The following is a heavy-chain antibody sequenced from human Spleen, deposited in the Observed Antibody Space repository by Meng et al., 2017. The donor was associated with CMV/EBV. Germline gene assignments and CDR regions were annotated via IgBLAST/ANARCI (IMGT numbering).Heavy chain of an antibody. V-gene: IGHV1-58*01. Sequence: SVKVSCKASGFTFTSSAVQWVRQARGQRLEWIGWIVVGSGNTNYAQKFQERVTITRDMSTSTAYMELSSPRSEDTAVYYCAAEGIYGPDGPHTVVYWGQGTLVTVSS. J-gene: IGHJ4*02. CDR3: AAEGIYGPDGPHTVVY. CDR1: GFTFTSSA. CDR2: IVVGSGNT. D-gene: IGHD1-14*01.